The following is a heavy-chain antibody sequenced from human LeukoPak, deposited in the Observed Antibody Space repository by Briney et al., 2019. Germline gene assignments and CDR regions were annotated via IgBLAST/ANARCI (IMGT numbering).Heavy chain of an antibody. V-gene: IGHV1-2*02. D-gene: IGHD3-22*01. J-gene: IGHJ5*02. CDR2: INPNSGGT. Sequence: ASVKVSCKASGYTFTGYYMHWVRQAPGQGLEWMGWINPNSGGTNYAQKFQGRVTMTRDTSISTAYMELSRLRSDDTAVYYCARDRIVVVISNWFDPWGQGTLVTVSS. CDR3: ARDRIVVVISNWFDP. CDR1: GYTFTGYY.